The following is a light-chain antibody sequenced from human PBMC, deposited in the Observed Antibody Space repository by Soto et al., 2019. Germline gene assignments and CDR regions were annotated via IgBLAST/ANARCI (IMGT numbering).Light chain of an antibody. CDR2: EVN. V-gene: IGLV2-14*01. CDR3: SSFTNSSTRVV. CDR1: SGDIGGYNY. J-gene: IGLJ3*02. Sequence: QSALTQPASVSGSPGQSVTISCTGTSGDIGGYNYVSWYQHHPGKAPKLVISEVNHRPSGISNRFSGSKSGTTASLTISGLQAEDEAHYYCSSFTNSSTRVVFGGGTKLTVL.